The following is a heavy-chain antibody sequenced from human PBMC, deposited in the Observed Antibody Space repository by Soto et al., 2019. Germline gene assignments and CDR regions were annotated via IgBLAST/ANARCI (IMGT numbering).Heavy chain of an antibody. D-gene: IGHD3-22*01. CDR3: ASRFPYYFDSSGFAPLDV. V-gene: IGHV1-69*01. J-gene: IGHJ6*02. CDR2: IIPIFGKA. Sequence: QVQLVQSGAGVKKPGSSVKVSCKASGGTFSSYAISWVRQAPGQGLEWMGGIIPIFGKAHYAQKVQGRVTITADESTSTAYMELSSLRSEDTAVYCCASRFPYYFDSSGFAPLDVWGQGTMVIVSS. CDR1: GGTFSSYA.